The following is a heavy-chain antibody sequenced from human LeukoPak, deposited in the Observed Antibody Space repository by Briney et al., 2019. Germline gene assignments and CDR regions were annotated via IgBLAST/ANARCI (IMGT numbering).Heavy chain of an antibody. CDR2: IGGGDSQI. J-gene: IGHJ4*02. D-gene: IGHD6-13*01. CDR1: GFTFSSFQ. V-gene: IGHV3-48*03. CDR3: GRAMGAAGHELPVDY. Sequence: PGGALRLSCAASGFTFSSFQMTWVRQAPGKGLEWVSYIGGGDSQIFYADSVKGRFSISRDNAKNSLYLQMNSLRAEDTAVYYCGRAMGAAGHELPVDYWGQGILVTVSS.